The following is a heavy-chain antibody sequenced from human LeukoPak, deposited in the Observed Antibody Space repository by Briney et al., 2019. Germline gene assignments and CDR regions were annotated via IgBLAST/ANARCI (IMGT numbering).Heavy chain of an antibody. D-gene: IGHD3-10*01. V-gene: IGHV4-34*01. Sequence: PSETLSLTCAVYGGSFSGYYWSWIRQPPGKGLEWIGEINHSGSTNYNPSLKSRVTISVDTSKNQFSVTAADTAVYYCARGRTYYYGSGCDYWGQGTLVTVSS. CDR1: GGSFSGYY. CDR3: ARGRTYYYGSGCDY. J-gene: IGHJ4*02. CDR2: INHSGST.